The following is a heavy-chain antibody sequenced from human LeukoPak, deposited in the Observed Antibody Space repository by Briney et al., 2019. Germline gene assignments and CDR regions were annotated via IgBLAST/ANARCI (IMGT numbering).Heavy chain of an antibody. D-gene: IGHD2-2*01. CDR1: GYTFTGYY. V-gene: IGHV1-2*02. CDR3: ARVFESPSCYDY. CDR2: INPNSGGT. J-gene: IGHJ4*02. Sequence: ASVKVSCKASGYTFTGYYMHWVRQAPGQGLEWMGWINPNSGGTNYAQKFQGRVTMTRDASISTAYMELSRLRSDDTAVYYCARVFESPSCYDYWGQGTLVTVSS.